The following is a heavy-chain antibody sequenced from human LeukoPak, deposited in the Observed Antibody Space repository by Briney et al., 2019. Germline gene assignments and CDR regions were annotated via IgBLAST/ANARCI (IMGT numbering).Heavy chain of an antibody. D-gene: IGHD3-22*01. CDR3: ARHESTMIVVHAFDI. J-gene: IGHJ3*02. Sequence: GGSLRLSCAASGFSFSDWAMNWVRHPPGKGLEWVSSMSASGHLIDYTDSVKGRFTISRDNSKNTLYLQMTSLRAEDTAVYYCARHESTMIVVHAFDIWGQGTMVTVSS. CDR2: MSASGHLI. V-gene: IGHV3-23*01. CDR1: GFSFSDWA.